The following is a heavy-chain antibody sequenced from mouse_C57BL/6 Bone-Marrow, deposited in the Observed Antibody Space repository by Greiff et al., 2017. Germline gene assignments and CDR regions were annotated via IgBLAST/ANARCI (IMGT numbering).Heavy chain of an antibody. CDR1: GFTFSSYG. CDR3: ARPYDGSSPFAY. CDR2: ISSGGSYT. V-gene: IGHV5-6*01. J-gene: IGHJ3*01. D-gene: IGHD1-1*01. Sequence: EVKLMESGGDLVKPGGSLKLSCAASGFTFSSYGMSWVRQTPDKRLEWVATISSGGSYTYYPDSVKGRFTISRDNAKNTLYLQMSSLKSEDTAMYYCARPYDGSSPFAYWGQGTLVTVSA.